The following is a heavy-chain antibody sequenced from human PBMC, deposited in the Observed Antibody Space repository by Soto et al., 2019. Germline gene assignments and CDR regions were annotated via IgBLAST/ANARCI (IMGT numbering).Heavy chain of an antibody. V-gene: IGHV1-69*06. J-gene: IGHJ4*02. CDR2: IIPIFVTA. CDR3: AADYRSSPYYFDY. Sequence: SVKVSCKASGGTFSSYAISWVRQAPGQGLEWMGGIIPIFVTANYAQKFQGRVTITADKSTSTAYMELSSLRSEDTAVYYCAADYRSSPYYFDYWGQGTLVAVSS. D-gene: IGHD3-16*01. CDR1: GGTFSSYA.